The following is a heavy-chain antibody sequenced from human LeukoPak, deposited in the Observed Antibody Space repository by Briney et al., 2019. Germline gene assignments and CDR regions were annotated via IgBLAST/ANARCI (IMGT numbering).Heavy chain of an antibody. Sequence: GGPLRLSCAASGFTFGSYSMNWVRQAPGKGLEWVSYISSSSSTIYYADSVRGRFTISRDNAKNSVYLQMNSLRAEDTAVYYCARDHGYTSSWYVGDFDYWGQGTLVTVSS. CDR3: ARDHGYTSSWYVGDFDY. J-gene: IGHJ4*02. V-gene: IGHV3-48*01. D-gene: IGHD6-13*01. CDR2: ISSSSSTI. CDR1: GFTFGSYS.